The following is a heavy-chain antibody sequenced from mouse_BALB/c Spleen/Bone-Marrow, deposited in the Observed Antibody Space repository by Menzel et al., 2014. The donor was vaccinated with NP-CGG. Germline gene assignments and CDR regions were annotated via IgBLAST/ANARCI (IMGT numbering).Heavy chain of an antibody. V-gene: IGHV1S56*01. J-gene: IGHJ4*01. CDR1: GYTFTSYY. CDR3: ARGGWLRDAMDY. Sequence: QVQLKESGPELVKPGASVRISCKASGYTFTSYYIHRVKQRPGQGLEWIGWIYPGNVNTKYNERFKGKATLTADKSSSTAYMQLSSLTSEDSAVYFCARGGWLRDAMDYWGQGTSVTVSS. D-gene: IGHD2-2*01. CDR2: IYPGNVNT.